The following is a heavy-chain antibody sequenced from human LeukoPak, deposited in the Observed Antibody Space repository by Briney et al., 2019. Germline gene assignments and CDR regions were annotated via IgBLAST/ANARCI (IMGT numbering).Heavy chain of an antibody. CDR2: IIPIFGTA. D-gene: IGHD5-18*01. J-gene: IGHJ6*03. CDR3: ARRGYSNGYYYYYYMDV. Sequence: SVKVSCKASGGTFSSYAISWVRQAPGQGLEWMGGIIPIFGTANYAQKFQGRVTITADESTSTAYMELSSLRSEDTAVYYCARRGYSNGYYYYYYMDVWGKGTTVTVSS. CDR1: GGTFSSYA. V-gene: IGHV1-69*13.